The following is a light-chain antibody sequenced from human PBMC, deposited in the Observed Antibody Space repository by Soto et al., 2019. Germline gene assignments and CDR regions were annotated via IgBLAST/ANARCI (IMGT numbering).Light chain of an antibody. V-gene: IGKV1-6*02. CDR1: QAIRND. CDR2: GAS. Sequence: AIQMTQTTSSLSASVGDRVTITCRASQAIRNDLHWYQQKPGKAPSLLIYGASYLQSGVPSRFSGSGSGTDFTLTISGLRPDDFATYYCLQDHNSPFTFGGGTKVDI. J-gene: IGKJ4*01. CDR3: LQDHNSPFT.